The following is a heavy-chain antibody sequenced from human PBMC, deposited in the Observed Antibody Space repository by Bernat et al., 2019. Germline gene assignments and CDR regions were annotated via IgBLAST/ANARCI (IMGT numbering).Heavy chain of an antibody. CDR1: GFTFSSYS. D-gene: IGHD3-10*01. CDR3: ARDYESVRGVSLSYGMDV. Sequence: EVQLVESGGGLVKPGGSLRLSCAASGFTFSSYSMNWVRQAPGKGLEWVSSISSSSSYIYYADSVKGRFTISRDNAKNSLYLQMNSLRAEDTAVYYCARDYESVRGVSLSYGMDVWGQGTTVTVSS. CDR2: ISSSSSYI. V-gene: IGHV3-21*01. J-gene: IGHJ6*02.